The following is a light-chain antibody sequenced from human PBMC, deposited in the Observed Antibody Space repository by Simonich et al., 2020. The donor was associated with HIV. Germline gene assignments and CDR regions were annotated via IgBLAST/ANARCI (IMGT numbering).Light chain of an antibody. V-gene: IGLV2-11*01. CDR2: DVR. J-gene: IGLJ3*02. CDR1: SSDVGGYNY. Sequence: QSALTQPRSVSGSPGQSVTISCTGTSSDVGGYNYVSWYQQHPGKAPKLMIYDVRKRPSGVPDRFSGSKSGNTASLTISGLQAEDEADYYCCSYAGIYTFWVFGGGTKLTVL. CDR3: CSYAGIYTFWV.